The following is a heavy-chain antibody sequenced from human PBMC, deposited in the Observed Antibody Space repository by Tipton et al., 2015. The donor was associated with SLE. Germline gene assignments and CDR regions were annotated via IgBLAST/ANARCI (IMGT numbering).Heavy chain of an antibody. CDR2: IYYSGSTNYSGST. CDR3: ARCGGGYGMDV. Sequence: TLSLTCTVSGGSISSYYWSWIRQPPGKGLEWIGYIYYSGSTNYSGSTNYNPSLKSRVTISLDTSKSQFSLKLSSVTAADTAVYYCARCGGGYGMDVWGQGTTVTVSS. J-gene: IGHJ6*02. CDR1: GGSISSYY. V-gene: IGHV4-59*01. D-gene: IGHD2-21*01.